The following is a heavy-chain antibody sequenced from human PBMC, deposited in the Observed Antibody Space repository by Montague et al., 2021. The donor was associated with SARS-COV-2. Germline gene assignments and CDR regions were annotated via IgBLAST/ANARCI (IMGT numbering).Heavy chain of an antibody. J-gene: IGHJ5*02. CDR2: IYYSGST. CDR1: GGSISSSSYY. Sequence: SETLSLTCTVSGGSISSSSYYCGWIRQPPGKGLEWIGSIYYSGSTYYNPSLKSRVTISVDTSKNQFSLKLSSVTAADTAVYYCARLKAPYCSSTSCYSASWFDPWGQGTLVTVSS. V-gene: IGHV4-39*01. D-gene: IGHD2-2*01. CDR3: ARLKAPYCSSTSCYSASWFDP.